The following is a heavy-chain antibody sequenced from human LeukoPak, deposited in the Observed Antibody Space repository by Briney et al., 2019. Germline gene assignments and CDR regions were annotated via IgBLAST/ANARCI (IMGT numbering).Heavy chain of an antibody. D-gene: IGHD5-24*01. CDR3: ARRMATVTDAFDI. CDR2: VFHSGTI. CDR1: GDSLTSHF. J-gene: IGHJ3*02. Sequence: SETLSLTCNVSGDSLTSHFWSWIRQTPGKGLEWIGYVFHSGTINYSPSLKSRVTISLDTSKKQFYLRLASVTAADTAVYYCARRMATVTDAFDIWGRGTMVSVSS. V-gene: IGHV4-59*08.